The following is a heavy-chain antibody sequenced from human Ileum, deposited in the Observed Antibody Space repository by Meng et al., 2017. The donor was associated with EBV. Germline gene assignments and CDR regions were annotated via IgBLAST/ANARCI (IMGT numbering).Heavy chain of an antibody. CDR1: GFTFSRYW. J-gene: IGHJ4*02. D-gene: IGHD1-14*01. CDR2: TNENGATT. V-gene: IGHV3-74*03. CDR3: SRDLAGSDDY. Sequence: EVQLGAPGGALGQPGGSLRLSCAASGFTFSRYWMPWVRQAPGKGLEWVSRTNENGATTTYADSVKGRFTISRDNAKNTLYLQMNSLRAEDTAVYYCSRDLAGSDDYWGQGTLVTVSS.